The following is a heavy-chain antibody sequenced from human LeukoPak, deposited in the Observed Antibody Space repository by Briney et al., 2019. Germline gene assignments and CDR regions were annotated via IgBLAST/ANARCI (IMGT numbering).Heavy chain of an antibody. CDR3: ARWGACGDQRDSYYYYGMDV. V-gene: IGHV4-59*01. CDR2: VYHSGST. D-gene: IGHD2-21*01. Sequence: PSETLSLTCSVSGGSISSFYWSWIRQAPGKGLDWIGYVYHSGSTNYNPSLKSRVTISVDKSKNQFSLKLNSVTAADTAVYYCARWGACGDQRDSYYYYGMDVWGRGTTVIVSS. CDR1: GGSISSFY. J-gene: IGHJ6*02.